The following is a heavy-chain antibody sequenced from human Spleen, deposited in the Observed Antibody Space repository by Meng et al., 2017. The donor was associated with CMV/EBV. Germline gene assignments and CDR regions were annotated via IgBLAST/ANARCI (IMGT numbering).Heavy chain of an antibody. CDR3: ALSRSHDY. Sequence: GESLKISCAASGFTFSSHWMSWVRQAPGKGLEWVANIKQDGSEKYYVDSVKGRFTISRDNAKNTLYLQINSLRAEDTAVYYCALSRSHDYWGQGTLVTVSS. CDR1: GFTFSSHW. J-gene: IGHJ4*02. CDR2: IKQDGSEK. V-gene: IGHV3-7*01. D-gene: IGHD1-26*01.